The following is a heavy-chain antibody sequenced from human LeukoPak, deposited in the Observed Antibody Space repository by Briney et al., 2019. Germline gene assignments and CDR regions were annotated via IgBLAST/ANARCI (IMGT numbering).Heavy chain of an antibody. CDR2: IYYSGST. CDR1: GGSISSYY. V-gene: IGHV4-59*08. CDR3: ASTGYSSSWYFDY. J-gene: IGHJ4*02. D-gene: IGHD6-13*01. Sequence: PSETLSLTCTVSGGSISSYYWSWIRQPPGKGLEWIGYIYYSGSTNYNPSLKSRVTISVDTSKNQFSLKLSSVTAAGTAVYYCASTGYSSSWYFDYWGQGTLVTVSS.